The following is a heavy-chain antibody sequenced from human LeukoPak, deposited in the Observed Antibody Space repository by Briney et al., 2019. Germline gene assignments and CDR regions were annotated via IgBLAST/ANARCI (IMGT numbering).Heavy chain of an antibody. Sequence: SETLSLTCTVSGDSITNYYWNWIRQLPGKGVEWIGYIYYSGSTNYNPSLKSRVTTSVDTSKNQFSLNLTSVTAADTALYFCARTHFDSLGWFDPWGQGIQVIVSS. D-gene: IGHD3-9*01. CDR3: ARTHFDSLGWFDP. J-gene: IGHJ5*02. V-gene: IGHV4-59*12. CDR1: GDSITNYY. CDR2: IYYSGST.